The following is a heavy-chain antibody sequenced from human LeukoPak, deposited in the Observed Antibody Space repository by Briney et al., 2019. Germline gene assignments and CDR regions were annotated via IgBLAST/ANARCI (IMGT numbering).Heavy chain of an antibody. CDR3: ARGLSHIVTENYYMDV. Sequence: ASVKVSCKASGYTFTNYNINWVRQAPGQGLEWLAWMNPSTDKSGYAQKFQDRVSQKFQGRVAITWDTPISTAFMELSSLRSDDTAVYYCARGLSHIVTENYYMDVWGKGTTVTVSS. J-gene: IGHJ6*03. CDR2: MNPSTDKS. V-gene: IGHV1-8*03. CDR1: GYTFTNYN. D-gene: IGHD5-12*01.